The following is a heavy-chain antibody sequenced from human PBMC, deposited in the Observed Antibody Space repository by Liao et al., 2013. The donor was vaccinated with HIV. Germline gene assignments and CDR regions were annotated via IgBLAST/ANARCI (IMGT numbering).Heavy chain of an antibody. J-gene: IGHJ5*02. CDR2: IYYSGRT. V-gene: IGHV4-59*01. D-gene: IGHD2-2*01. Sequence: QVQLQESGPGLVKPSETLSLTCTVSGGSISTYYWSWIRQPPGKGLEWIGYIYYSGRTNYNPSLKSRVTISIDMSKNQFSLKLNSVTAADTAVYYCARGGGNIVVVPAAMGWFDPWGQGTLVTVSS. CDR1: GGSISTYY. CDR3: ARGGGNIVVVPAAMGWFDP.